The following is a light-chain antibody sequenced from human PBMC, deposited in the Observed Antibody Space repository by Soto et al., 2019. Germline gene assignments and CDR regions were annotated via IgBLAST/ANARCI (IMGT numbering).Light chain of an antibody. CDR3: QQRSNWRT. CDR2: DAS. V-gene: IGKV3-11*01. Sequence: EIVLTQSPATLSLSPGERATLSCRASQIVSSYLAWYQQKPGQAHRLLIYDASNSATGIPARFSGSGSGTDFTLTISSLEPEDFALDYCQQRSNWRTFGQANKVEIK. J-gene: IGKJ1*01. CDR1: QIVSSY.